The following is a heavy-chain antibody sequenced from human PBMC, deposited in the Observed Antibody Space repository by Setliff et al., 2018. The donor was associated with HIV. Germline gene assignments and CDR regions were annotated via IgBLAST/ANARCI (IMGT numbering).Heavy chain of an antibody. CDR3: ARAPQIFTAYSYAYPHFDH. V-gene: IGHV1-69*13. CDR2: IIPIFNTA. D-gene: IGHD5-18*01. J-gene: IGHJ4*02. Sequence: SVTVSCKASGGTFSSYSITWVRQAPGQGLEWMGGIIPIFNTANYAQKFQGRVTITADESTSTAYMELSSLGSEDTAVYYCARAPQIFTAYSYAYPHFDHWGQGTLVTV. CDR1: GGTFSSYS.